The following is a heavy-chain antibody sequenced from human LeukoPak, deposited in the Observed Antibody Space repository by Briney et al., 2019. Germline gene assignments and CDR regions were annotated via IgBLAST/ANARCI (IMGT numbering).Heavy chain of an antibody. D-gene: IGHD6-6*01. Sequence: PGGSLRLSCAASGFTFSSYGMHWVRQAPGKGLEWVAVIWYDGSNKYYADSVKGQFTISRDNSKNTLYLQMNSQRAEDTGVYYCAKDRGSSSSRGQESWGQGTLVIVSS. CDR2: IWYDGSNK. CDR1: GFTFSSYG. CDR3: AKDRGSSSSRGQES. V-gene: IGHV3-33*06. J-gene: IGHJ5*02.